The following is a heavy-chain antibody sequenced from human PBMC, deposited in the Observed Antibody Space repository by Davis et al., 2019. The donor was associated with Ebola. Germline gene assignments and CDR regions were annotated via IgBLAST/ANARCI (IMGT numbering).Heavy chain of an antibody. J-gene: IGHJ5*02. D-gene: IGHD4-23*01. CDR2: ISSSSSTI. CDR1: GFTFSSYS. V-gene: IGHV3-48*02. Sequence: GESLKISCAASGFTFSSYSMNWVRQAPGKGLEWVSSISSSSSTIYYADSVKGRFTISRDNAKNSLYLQMNSLRDEDTAVYYCARGALRWRNWFDPWGQGTLVTVSS. CDR3: ARGALRWRNWFDP.